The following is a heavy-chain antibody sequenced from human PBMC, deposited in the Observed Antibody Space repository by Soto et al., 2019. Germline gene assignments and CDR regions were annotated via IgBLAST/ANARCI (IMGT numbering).Heavy chain of an antibody. CDR2: ISSSSSYI. CDR3: ARDPRIAAIGMDV. J-gene: IGHJ6*02. V-gene: IGHV3-21*01. D-gene: IGHD6-13*01. CDR1: GFTFSSYS. Sequence: KPGGSLRLSCAASGFTFSSYSMNWVRQAPGKGPEWVSSISSSSSYIYYADSVKGRFTISRDNAKNSLYLQMNSLRAEDTAVYYCARDPRIAAIGMDVWGQGTTVTVSS.